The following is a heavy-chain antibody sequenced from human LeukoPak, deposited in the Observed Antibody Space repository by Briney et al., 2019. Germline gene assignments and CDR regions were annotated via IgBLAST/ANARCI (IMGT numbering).Heavy chain of an antibody. D-gene: IGHD5-18*01. CDR1: GFTFSRYA. J-gene: IGHJ4*02. V-gene: IGHV3-64D*09. CDR2: ISSNGGST. CDR3: VKARGIQLWLPGDY. Sequence: PGGSLRLSCSAYGFTFSRYAMHWVRHAPGKGLEYVSAISSNGGSTYYGDSVKVRFTISRDNSKNTLYLQMSSLRAEDTAVYYCVKARGIQLWLPGDYWGQGTLVTVSS.